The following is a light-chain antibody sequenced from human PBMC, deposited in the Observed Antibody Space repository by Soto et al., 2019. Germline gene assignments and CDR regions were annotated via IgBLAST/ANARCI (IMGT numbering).Light chain of an antibody. J-gene: IGLJ1*01. V-gene: IGLV2-14*01. Sequence: QSALTQPASVSGSPGQSITISCTGTNSDVGGYNFVSWYQQHPGKAPKLVIYDVTKRPSGVSNRFSGSKSGNTASLTISGLQAEDEADFYCSSSTSSNTDVFGSGTKLTVL. CDR3: SSSTSSNTDV. CDR2: DVT. CDR1: NSDVGGYNF.